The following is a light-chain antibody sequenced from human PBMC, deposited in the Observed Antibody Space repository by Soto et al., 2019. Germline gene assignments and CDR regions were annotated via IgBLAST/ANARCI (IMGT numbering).Light chain of an antibody. CDR1: QSISSW. CDR2: DAS. Sequence: DIQMTQSPSTLSASVGDRVTITCRASQSISSWLAWYQQKPWKAPKLLIYDASSLESGVPSTFSCSGSGTEFTLTISSLQPDDFATYYCQQYNSYSGTFGQGTKLEIK. V-gene: IGKV1-5*01. CDR3: QQYNSYSGT. J-gene: IGKJ2*01.